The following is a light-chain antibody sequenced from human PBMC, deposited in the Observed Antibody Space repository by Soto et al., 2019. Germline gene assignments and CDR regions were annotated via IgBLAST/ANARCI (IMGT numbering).Light chain of an antibody. CDR1: SSNIGSNT. CDR3: AAWDDSLNGYV. Sequence: QSALTQPPSASGTPGQRVTTSCSGSSSNIGSNTVNWYQQLPGTAPKLLIHANNQRPSGVPDRFSGSKSGTSASLAISWLQSEEADYYCAAWDDSLNGYVFGTGTKVTVL. V-gene: IGLV1-44*01. J-gene: IGLJ1*01. CDR2: ANN.